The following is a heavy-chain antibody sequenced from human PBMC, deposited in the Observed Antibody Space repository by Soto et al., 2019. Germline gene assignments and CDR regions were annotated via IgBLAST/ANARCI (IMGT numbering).Heavy chain of an antibody. CDR3: ATRVFFSSTSCYPELNYFDY. CDR2: FDPEDGET. Sequence: ASVKVSCKVSGYTLTELSMHWVRQAPGKGLEWMGGFDPEDGETIYAQKFQGRVTMTDDTSTDTAYMEVSSLRSEDTAVYYCATRVFFSSTSCYPELNYFDYWGQGTLVTVSS. D-gene: IGHD2-2*01. CDR1: GYTLTELS. V-gene: IGHV1-24*01. J-gene: IGHJ4*02.